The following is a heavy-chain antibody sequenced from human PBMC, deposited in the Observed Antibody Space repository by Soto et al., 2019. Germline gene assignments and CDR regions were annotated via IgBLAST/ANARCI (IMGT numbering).Heavy chain of an antibody. CDR1: GFTFSSYG. V-gene: IGHV3-23*01. D-gene: IGHD6-13*01. J-gene: IGHJ4*02. Sequence: GGSLRLSCAASGFTFSSYGMHWVRQAPGKGLEWVSVISGSGGSTYYADSVKGRFTISRDNSKNTLYLQMNSLRAEDTAVYYCARRSSSWYFDYWGQGTLVTVSS. CDR2: ISGSGGST. CDR3: ARRSSSWYFDY.